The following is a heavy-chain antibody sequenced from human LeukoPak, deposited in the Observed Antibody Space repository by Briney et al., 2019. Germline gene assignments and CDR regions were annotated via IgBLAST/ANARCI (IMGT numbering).Heavy chain of an antibody. V-gene: IGHV1-69*05. J-gene: IGHJ4*02. CDR3: ARELRFLEAFDY. Sequence: ASVKVSCKASGGTFSSYAISWVRQAPGQGLEWMGRIIPIFGTANYAQKFQGRVTITTDESTSTAYMELCSLRSEDTAVYYCARELRFLEAFDYWGQGTLVTVSS. CDR2: IIPIFGTA. CDR1: GGTFSSYA. D-gene: IGHD3-3*01.